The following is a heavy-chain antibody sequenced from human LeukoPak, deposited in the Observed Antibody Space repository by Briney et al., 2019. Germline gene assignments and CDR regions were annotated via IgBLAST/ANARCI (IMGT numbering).Heavy chain of an antibody. Sequence: PSQTLSLTCTVSGGSISSGGYYWSWIRQHPGKGLEWIGYIYYSGSTYYNPSLKSRVTISVDTSKDQFSLKLNSVTAADTAVYYCASEINDFWSGYFNWGQGTLVTVSS. J-gene: IGHJ4*02. D-gene: IGHD3-3*01. CDR1: GGSISSGGYY. V-gene: IGHV4-31*03. CDR2: IYYSGST. CDR3: ASEINDFWSGYFN.